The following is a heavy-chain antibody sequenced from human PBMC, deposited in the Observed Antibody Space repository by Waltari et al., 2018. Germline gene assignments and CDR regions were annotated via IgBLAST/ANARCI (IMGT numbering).Heavy chain of an antibody. D-gene: IGHD1-26*01. Sequence: QVYLVESGGGVVQPGGSLRLSCAASEFIPRNYVIHGVRRGPGKGLESVAFGNYDGSLRLYADSVRGRFTISRDSSQSTLYLEMTNLRTEETAIYYCANNPYCATARCLREWDYWGLGTPVYVSS. CDR1: EFIPRNYV. J-gene: IGHJ4*02. CDR2: GNYDGSLR. V-gene: IGHV3-30*02. CDR3: ANNPYCATARCLREWDY.